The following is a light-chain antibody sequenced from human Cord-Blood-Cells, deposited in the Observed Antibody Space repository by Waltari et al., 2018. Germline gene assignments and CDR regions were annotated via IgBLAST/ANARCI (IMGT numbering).Light chain of an antibody. Sequence: QSALTQPASVSGSPGQSITISCTGTSSAVGGYNYVSWYQQHPGKAPKLMIYDVSNRPSGVSNRFSVSKSGNTASLTISGLQAEDEADYYCSSYTSSSTWVFGGGTKLTVL. CDR1: SSAVGGYNY. CDR3: SSYTSSSTWV. J-gene: IGLJ3*02. V-gene: IGLV2-14*03. CDR2: DVS.